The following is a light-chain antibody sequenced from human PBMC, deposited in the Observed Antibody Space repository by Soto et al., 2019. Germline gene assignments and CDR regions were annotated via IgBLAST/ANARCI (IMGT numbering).Light chain of an antibody. CDR3: VSFTVTYSYV. Sequence: QPALTQPASVSGSPGQSITISCTGTSGDVGAYDFVSWYQHHPGKAPRLVIYDVSRRPAGASDRFSGSKSGSTASLTISTLQAEDEADYYCVSFTVTYSYVFGTGTKVTVL. CDR2: DVS. V-gene: IGLV2-14*01. CDR1: SGDVGAYDF. J-gene: IGLJ1*01.